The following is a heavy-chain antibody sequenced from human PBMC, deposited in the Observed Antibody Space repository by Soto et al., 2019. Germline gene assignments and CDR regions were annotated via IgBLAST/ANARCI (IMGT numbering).Heavy chain of an antibody. CDR2: ISAYNGNT. CDR3: GHTVTTSIHYYFNY. V-gene: IGHV1-18*01. Sequence: ASVKVSFKASGYTFTSYGISWVRQAPGQGLEWMGWISAYNGNTNYAQKLQGRVTMTTDTSTSTAYMELRSLRSDDTAVYYCGHTVTTSIHYYFNYWGQGTLVTVSS. CDR1: GYTFTSYG. J-gene: IGHJ4*02. D-gene: IGHD4-17*01.